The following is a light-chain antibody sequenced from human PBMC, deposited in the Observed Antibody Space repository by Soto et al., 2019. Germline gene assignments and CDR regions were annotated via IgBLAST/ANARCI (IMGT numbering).Light chain of an antibody. CDR2: GAS. CDR1: QRVSSSY. V-gene: IGKV3-20*01. J-gene: IGKJ3*01. Sequence: EIVLTQSPGTLSLSPGERATLSCRASQRVSSSYLAWYQQKPGQAPRLLIYGASSRATGIPDRFSGSGSGTDFTLTISRLEPEDFAVYYCQQYGSSFTFGSGTKVDIK. CDR3: QQYGSSFT.